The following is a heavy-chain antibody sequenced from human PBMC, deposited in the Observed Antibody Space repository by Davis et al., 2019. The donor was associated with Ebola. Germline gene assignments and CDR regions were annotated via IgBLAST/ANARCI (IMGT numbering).Heavy chain of an antibody. Sequence: GESLKISCAASGFTFSSYGMHWVRQAPGKGLEWVAVIWYDGSNKYYADSVKGRFTISSDNSKNTLDLQMNSLRAEDTAVYYCAKVGGPGYWGQGTLVTVSS. J-gene: IGHJ4*02. D-gene: IGHD3-10*01. CDR3: AKVGGPGY. V-gene: IGHV3-30*02. CDR1: GFTFSSYG. CDR2: IWYDGSNK.